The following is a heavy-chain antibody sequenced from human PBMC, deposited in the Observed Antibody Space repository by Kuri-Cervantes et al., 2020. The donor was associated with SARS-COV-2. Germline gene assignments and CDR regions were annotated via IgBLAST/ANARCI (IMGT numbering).Heavy chain of an antibody. J-gene: IGHJ6*02. D-gene: IGHD2-2*01. CDR2: INHSGST. CDR3: ARVSGYCSSTSCRSYGYYYYYGMDV. CDR1: GGSFSGYY. Sequence: SQTLSLTCAVYGGSFSGYYWSWIRQPPGKGLEWIGEINHSGSTNYNPSLKSRVTISVDTSKNQFSLKLSSVTAADTAVYYCARVSGYCSSTSCRSYGYYYYYGMDVWGQGTMVTVSS. V-gene: IGHV4-34*01.